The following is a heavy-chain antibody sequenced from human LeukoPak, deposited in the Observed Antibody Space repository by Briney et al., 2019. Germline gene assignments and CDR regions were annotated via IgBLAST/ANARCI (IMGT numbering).Heavy chain of an antibody. CDR2: IIPIFGTA. CDR1: GVTFSSYA. D-gene: IGHD3-22*01. J-gene: IGHJ5*02. Sequence: SVRVPCTASGVTFSSYAISWVRQAPGQGLEWMGGIIPIFGTANYAQKLQGRVTITTDESTSTAYMELSSLRSEDTAVYYCASASSGLYNWFDPWGQGTLVTVSS. CDR3: ASASSGLYNWFDP. V-gene: IGHV1-69*05.